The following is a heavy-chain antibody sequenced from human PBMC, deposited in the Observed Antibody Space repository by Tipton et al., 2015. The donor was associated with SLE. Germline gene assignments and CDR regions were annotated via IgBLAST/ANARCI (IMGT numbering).Heavy chain of an antibody. J-gene: IGHJ3*02. V-gene: IGHV5-51*01. CDR2: IYPGDSDT. CDR1: GYSFTNYW. Sequence: QLVQSGPEVKKPGESLKISCKGSGYSFTNYWIGWVRQMPGKGLEWMGIIYPGDSDTRYSPSFQGQVTISADKSISTAYLQWSSLKASDTAMYYCARHSPAASDAFDIWGQGTMVTVSS. D-gene: IGHD6-25*01. CDR3: ARHSPAASDAFDI.